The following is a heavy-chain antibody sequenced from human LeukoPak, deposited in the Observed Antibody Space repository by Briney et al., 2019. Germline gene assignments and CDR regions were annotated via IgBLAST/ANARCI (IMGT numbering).Heavy chain of an antibody. J-gene: IGHJ3*02. V-gene: IGHV3-30*18. CDR3: AKRKRIGSGWYRSAFDI. CDR2: ISYDGSNK. Sequence: GGSLRLSCAASGFTFSSYWMSWVRQAPGKGLEWVAVISYDGSNKYYADSVKGRFTISRDNSKNTLYLQMNSLRAEDTAVYYCAKRKRIGSGWYRSAFDIWGQGTMVTVSS. D-gene: IGHD6-19*01. CDR1: GFTFSSYW.